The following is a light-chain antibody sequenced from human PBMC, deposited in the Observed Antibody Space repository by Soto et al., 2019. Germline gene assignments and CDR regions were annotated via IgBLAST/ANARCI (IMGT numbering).Light chain of an antibody. CDR2: AAS. Sequence: DIQMTQSPSSLSSSVGDRVTITCRASQGSSKSLAWYQQMPGKVPKLLIYAASTLQSGISSRLSGSGSGTDLTLTVSSLQHEDVATYYCQNSNSLRHTFGRGPRGGIK. J-gene: IGKJ3*01. V-gene: IGKV1-27*01. CDR3: QNSNSLRHT. CDR1: QGSSKS.